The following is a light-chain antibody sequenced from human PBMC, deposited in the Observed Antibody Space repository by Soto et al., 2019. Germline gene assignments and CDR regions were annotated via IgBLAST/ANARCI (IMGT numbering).Light chain of an antibody. CDR2: GAS. Sequence: DIQMTQSPSSLSASVGDTVTITCRASRGISSSLAWYQQKAGKVPDLLIYGASTLQSGVPSHFSGSGSGTDFTLTISSLQPEDVATYYCQEYHSPPFTFGPGTKVEMK. J-gene: IGKJ3*01. CDR1: RGISSS. CDR3: QEYHSPPFT. V-gene: IGKV1-27*01.